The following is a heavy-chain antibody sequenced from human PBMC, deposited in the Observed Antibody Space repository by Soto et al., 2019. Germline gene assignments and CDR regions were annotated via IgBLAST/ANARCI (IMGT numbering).Heavy chain of an antibody. D-gene: IGHD3-10*01. V-gene: IGHV1-2*04. CDR3: ARAMVRGVIDFNYYYYGMDV. CDR1: GYTFTGYY. J-gene: IGHJ6*02. CDR2: INPNSGGT. Sequence: ASVKVSCKASGYTFTGYYMHWVRQTPGQGLEWMGWINPNSGGTNYAQKFQGWVTMTRDTSISTAYMELSSLRSEDTAVYYCARAMVRGVIDFNYYYYGMDVWGQGTTVPVSS.